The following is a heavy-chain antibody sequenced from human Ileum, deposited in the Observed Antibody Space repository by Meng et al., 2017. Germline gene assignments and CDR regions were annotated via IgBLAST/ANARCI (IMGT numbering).Heavy chain of an antibody. D-gene: IGHD5-18*01. CDR1: GHSLSSGYS. J-gene: IGHJ4*02. V-gene: IGHV4-38-2*02. Sequence: SETLSLTCAVSGHSLSSGYSWGWIRQPPGKGLEWIGTIYHSGTTYYNPSLKSRVTISVDTSKNQFSLKVSSVTAADTAVYYCARDEIGYSYGRSYYYFDSWGQGTLVTVSS. CDR3: ARDEIGYSYGRSYYYFDS. CDR2: IYHSGTT.